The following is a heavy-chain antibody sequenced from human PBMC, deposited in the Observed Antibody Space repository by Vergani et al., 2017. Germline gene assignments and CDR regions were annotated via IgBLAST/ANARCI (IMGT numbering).Heavy chain of an antibody. CDR3: AREEAYHQLLSY. CDR2: ISYDGSNK. J-gene: IGHJ4*02. Sequence: VQLVESGGGLIQPGGTLRLSCAASGFTFSSYGMHWVRQAPGKGLEWVAVISYDGSNKYYADSVKGRFTISRDNSKNTLYLQMNSLRAEDTAVYYCAREEAYHQLLSYWGQGTLVTVSS. V-gene: IGHV3-30*03. CDR1: GFTFSSYG. D-gene: IGHD2-2*01.